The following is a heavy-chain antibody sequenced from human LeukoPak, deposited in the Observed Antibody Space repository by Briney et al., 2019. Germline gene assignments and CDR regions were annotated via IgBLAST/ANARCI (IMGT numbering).Heavy chain of an antibody. V-gene: IGHV4-38-2*01. CDR3: ARARNWNDGVYFDY. CDR1: GYSISSGLY. Sequence: SESLSLTCAVSGYSISSGLYWGWIRQPPGKGLEWIGSIYHSGSTYYNPSLKSRVTISVDTSKNQFSLKLSSVTAADTAVYYCARARNWNDGVYFDYRGQGTLVTVSS. D-gene: IGHD1-1*01. CDR2: IYHSGST. J-gene: IGHJ4*02.